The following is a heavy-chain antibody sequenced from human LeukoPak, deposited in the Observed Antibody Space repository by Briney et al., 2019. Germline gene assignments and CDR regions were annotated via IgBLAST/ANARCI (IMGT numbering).Heavy chain of an antibody. CDR2: IYYSGST. V-gene: IGHV4-39*01. J-gene: IGHJ4*02. CDR3: ASQGGGVSGYYYSY. CDR1: GGSISSSSYY. Sequence: SETLSLTCIVSGGSISSSSYYWDWIRQPQGKGLEWIGSIYYSGSTYYNPSLKSRVTISVDTSKNQFSLNLSSVTATDTAVYYCASQGGGVSGYYYSYWGQGTLVTVSS. D-gene: IGHD3-22*01.